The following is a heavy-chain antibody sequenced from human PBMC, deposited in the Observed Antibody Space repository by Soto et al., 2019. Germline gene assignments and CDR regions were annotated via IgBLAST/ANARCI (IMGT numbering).Heavy chain of an antibody. V-gene: IGHV3-7*01. CDR3: VRELGLAD. CDR2: INKDGRQK. CDR1: GFTLSNFW. J-gene: IGHJ4*02. D-gene: IGHD7-27*01. Sequence: GGSLTLSCAADGFTLSNFWITWDSQAPGKGLKRVYNINKDGRQKNYVDSVKGRFTIARNTGQNSLSLQIDSLRVEDTAVYYCVRELGLADWGQGALVTVSS.